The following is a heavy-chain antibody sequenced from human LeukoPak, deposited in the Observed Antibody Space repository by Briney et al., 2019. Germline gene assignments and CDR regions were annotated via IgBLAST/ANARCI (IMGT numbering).Heavy chain of an antibody. CDR3: ATSLVGKYYFDY. CDR1: GFTFSDHY. D-gene: IGHD2-15*01. J-gene: IGHJ4*02. V-gene: IGHV3-72*01. CDR2: TRNKANSYTT. Sequence: GGSLRRSCAASGFTFSDHYMDWVRQAPGKGLEWVGRTRNKANSYTTEYAASVKGRFTISRDDSKNSLYLQMNSLKTEDTAVYYCATSLVGKYYFDYWGQGTLVTVSS.